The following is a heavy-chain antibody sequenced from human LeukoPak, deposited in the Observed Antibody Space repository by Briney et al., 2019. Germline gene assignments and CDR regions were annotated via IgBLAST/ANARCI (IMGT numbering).Heavy chain of an antibody. CDR1: GYTFTGYY. CDR3: ARSLWKNHLRFLEWLLYVY. CDR2: INPNSGGT. V-gene: IGHV1-2*02. D-gene: IGHD3-3*01. Sequence: ASVKVSCKASGYTFTGYYMHWVRQAPGQGLDWMGWINPNSGGTNYVQKFQGRVTMTRDTSISTAYMELSRLRSDDTAVYYCARSLWKNHLRFLEWLLYVYWGQGTLVTVCS. J-gene: IGHJ4*02.